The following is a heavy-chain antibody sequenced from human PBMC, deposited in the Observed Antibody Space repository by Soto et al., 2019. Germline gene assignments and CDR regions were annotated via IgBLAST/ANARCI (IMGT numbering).Heavy chain of an antibody. CDR2: INPNSGGT. Sequence: ASVKVSCKASGYTFTGYYMHWVRQAPGQGLEWMGWINPNSGGTNYAQKFQGWVTMTRDTSISTAYMELSRLRSDDTAVYYCARDPNSWNDYYYYYGMDVWGQGTTVTVSS. CDR3: ARDPNSWNDYYYYYGMDV. CDR1: GYTFTGYY. D-gene: IGHD1-1*01. J-gene: IGHJ6*02. V-gene: IGHV1-2*04.